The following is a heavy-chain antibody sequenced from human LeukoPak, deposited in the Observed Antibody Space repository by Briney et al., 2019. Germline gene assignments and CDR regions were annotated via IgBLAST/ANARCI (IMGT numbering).Heavy chain of an antibody. CDR3: AGGHDQGYFQH. J-gene: IGHJ1*01. D-gene: IGHD2-2*01. Sequence: SETLSLTCTVSGGSISSYYWRWIRQPPGKGLEWIGYIYYSGSTNYNPSLKSRVTISVDTSKNQFSLKLSSVTAADTAVYYCAGGHDQGYFQHWGQGTLVTVSS. CDR2: IYYSGST. V-gene: IGHV4-59*01. CDR1: GGSISSYY.